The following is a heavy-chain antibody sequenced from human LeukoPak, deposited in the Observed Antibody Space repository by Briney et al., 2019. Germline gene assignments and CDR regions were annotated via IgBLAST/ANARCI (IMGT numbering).Heavy chain of an antibody. J-gene: IGHJ4*02. V-gene: IGHV3-53*01. CDR1: GFIVGNNY. D-gene: IGHD1-26*01. Sequence: GGSLRLSCAASGFIVGNNYMGWVRQAPGKGLEWVSVIYRDGSTYYADSVKGRFTISRDNSKNTLFLQTNSLRAEDTALYYCAREGVGVTGRNLGFEYWGQGTLVTISS. CDR3: AREGVGVTGRNLGFEY. CDR2: IYRDGST.